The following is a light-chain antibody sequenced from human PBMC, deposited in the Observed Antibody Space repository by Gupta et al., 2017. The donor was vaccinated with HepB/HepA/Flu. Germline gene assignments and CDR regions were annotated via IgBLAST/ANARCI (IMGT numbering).Light chain of an antibody. CDR1: SSNIGAGYD. CDR3: QSYDSSLSVV. CDR2: ANS. V-gene: IGLV1-40*01. Sequence: QSVLTPPPSVSGGPAPRLTIYSTGSSSNIGAGYDVHWYQQLPGTAPKLLIYANSNRPSGVPDRFSGSKSGTSASLAITGLQAEDEADYYCQSYDSSLSVVFGGGTKLTVL. J-gene: IGLJ2*01.